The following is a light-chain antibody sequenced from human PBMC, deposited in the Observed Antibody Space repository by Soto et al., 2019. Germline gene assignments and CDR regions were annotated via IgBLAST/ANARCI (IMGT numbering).Light chain of an antibody. Sequence: DIVMTQSPDSLAVSLGERATINCKSSQSVLYSSNNKNYLAWYQQKPGQPPKLLIYWASTRESGVPDRCSGSGSGKDFTLTISSLQGEDVEVYYCQQYYCTLSGTFVQGTKVEIK. CDR2: WAS. J-gene: IGKJ1*01. CDR1: QSVLYSSNNKNY. CDR3: QQYYCTLSGT. V-gene: IGKV4-1*01.